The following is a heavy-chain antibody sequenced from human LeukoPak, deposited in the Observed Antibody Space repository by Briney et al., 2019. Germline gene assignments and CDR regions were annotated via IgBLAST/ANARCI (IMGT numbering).Heavy chain of an antibody. Sequence: GGSLRLSCAASGFTLGSAWMTWVRQAPGQGLDWVGRIKARADGGTAEYAAPVKGRFTISRDDSKDTLYLQMNSLITEDTGVYYCTTAEDGLWGQGTMVTVSS. CDR1: GFTLGSAW. CDR2: IKARADGGTA. D-gene: IGHD6-25*01. V-gene: IGHV3-15*01. J-gene: IGHJ3*01. CDR3: TTAEDGL.